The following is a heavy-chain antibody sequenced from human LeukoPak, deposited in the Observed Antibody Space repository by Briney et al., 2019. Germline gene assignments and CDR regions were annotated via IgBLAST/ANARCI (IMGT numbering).Heavy chain of an antibody. CDR2: IYYSGST. J-gene: IGHJ5*02. Sequence: TLSLTCTVSGGSISSYYWSWIRQPPGKGLEWIGYIYYSGSTNYNPSLKSRVTISVDTSKNQFSLKLSSVTAADTAVYYCARYAFSDYDFWSGYYTGFDPWGQGTLVTVSS. CDR1: GGSISSYY. V-gene: IGHV4-59*01. D-gene: IGHD3-3*01. CDR3: ARYAFSDYDFWSGYYTGFDP.